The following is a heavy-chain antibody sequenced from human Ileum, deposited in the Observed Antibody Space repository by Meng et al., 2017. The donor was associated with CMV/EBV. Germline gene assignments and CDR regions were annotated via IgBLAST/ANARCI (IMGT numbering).Heavy chain of an antibody. J-gene: IGHJ4*02. CDR2: SGDSGAKT. Sequence: GCTFAGHAMSGVRQAPGKGLEGVSSSGDSGAKTFYGESVKGRFTISRDNSKSTLSLQMNSLRAEDTAIYYCVKDWYGNNCQRCCVVYWGQGALVTVSS. CDR1: GCTFAGHA. CDR3: VKDWYGNNCQRCCVVY. D-gene: IGHD6-13*01. V-gene: IGHV3-23*01.